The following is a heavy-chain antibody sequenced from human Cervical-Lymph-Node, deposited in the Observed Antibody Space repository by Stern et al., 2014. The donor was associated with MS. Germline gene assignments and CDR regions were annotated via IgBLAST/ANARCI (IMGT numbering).Heavy chain of an antibody. V-gene: IGHV3-21*01. J-gene: IGHJ4*02. Sequence: EVQLVESGGGLVKPGGSLRLSCAASGFTFSTYSMNWVRQAPGKGLEWVSSITSGSTSMSYAESMRGRVTIFRDNAKNSLYLQMNSLRAEDTAVYYCARGGNYFALDYWGQGTLVSVSS. CDR2: ITSGSTSM. CDR1: GFTFSTYS. D-gene: IGHD1-26*01. CDR3: ARGGNYFALDY.